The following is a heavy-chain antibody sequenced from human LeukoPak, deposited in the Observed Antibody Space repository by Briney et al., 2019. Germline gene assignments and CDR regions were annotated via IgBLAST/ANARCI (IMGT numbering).Heavy chain of an antibody. V-gene: IGHV1-69*04. J-gene: IGHJ4*02. CDR2: IIPILGIA. CDR3: ARDPGYDFWSGYPYFDY. Sequence: SVKVSCKASGGTFSSYTISWVRQAPGQGLELTGRIIPILGIANYAQKFQGRVTITADKSTSTAYMELSSLRSEDTAVYYCARDPGYDFWSGYPYFDYWGQGTLVTVSS. CDR1: GGTFSSYT. D-gene: IGHD3-3*01.